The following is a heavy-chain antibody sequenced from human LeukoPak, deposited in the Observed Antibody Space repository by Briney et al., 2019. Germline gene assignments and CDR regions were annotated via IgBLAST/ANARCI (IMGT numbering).Heavy chain of an antibody. CDR1: GGSFSGYY. Sequence: PSETLSLTCAVYGGSFSGYYWSWIRQPPGKGLEWIGEINHRGSTNYNPSLKSRVTISVDTSKNQFSLKLSSVTAADTAVYYCAQGRIYYGLFDYWGQGTLVTVSS. J-gene: IGHJ4*02. D-gene: IGHD3-10*01. V-gene: IGHV4-34*01. CDR3: AQGRIYYGLFDY. CDR2: INHRGST.